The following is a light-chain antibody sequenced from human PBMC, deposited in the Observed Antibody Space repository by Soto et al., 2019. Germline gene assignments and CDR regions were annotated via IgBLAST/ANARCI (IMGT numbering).Light chain of an antibody. CDR2: GAS. Sequence: EIVMTQSPSTLSVSPGDKATLSCGASQSVSSNLAWYQQKPGQAPRLLIYGASTRATGIPARFSGSGSGTEFTLTISSLQSEDFAVYYCQQYHNWVTFGGGTKVDIK. CDR1: QSVSSN. V-gene: IGKV3D-15*01. CDR3: QQYHNWVT. J-gene: IGKJ4*01.